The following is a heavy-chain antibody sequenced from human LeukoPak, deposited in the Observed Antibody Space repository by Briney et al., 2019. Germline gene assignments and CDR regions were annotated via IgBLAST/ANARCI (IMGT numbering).Heavy chain of an antibody. Sequence: GGSLRLSCAASGFTFSSYWMSWVRQAPGKGLEWVANIKQDGSEKYYVDSAKGRFTISRDNAKNSLYLQMNSLRAEDTAVYYCAKSFRNTYYYDSSGRGWFDPWGQGTLVTVSS. CDR2: IKQDGSEK. CDR1: GFTFSSYW. D-gene: IGHD3-22*01. V-gene: IGHV3-7*03. CDR3: AKSFRNTYYYDSSGRGWFDP. J-gene: IGHJ5*02.